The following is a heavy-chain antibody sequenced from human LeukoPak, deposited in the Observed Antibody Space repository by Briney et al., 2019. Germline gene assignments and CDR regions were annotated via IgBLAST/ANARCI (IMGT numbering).Heavy chain of an antibody. CDR1: GYTFTSYD. D-gene: IGHD3-3*01. V-gene: IGHV1-8*03. Sequence: ASVTVSCKASGYTFTSYDINWVRQATGQGLEWMGWMNPNSGNTGYAQKFQGRVTITRNTSISTAYMELSSLRSEDTAVYYCARVEAEQGLRFLEWLPPYYYYYMDVWGKGTTVTVSS. CDR2: MNPNSGNT. J-gene: IGHJ6*03. CDR3: ARVEAEQGLRFLEWLPPYYYYYMDV.